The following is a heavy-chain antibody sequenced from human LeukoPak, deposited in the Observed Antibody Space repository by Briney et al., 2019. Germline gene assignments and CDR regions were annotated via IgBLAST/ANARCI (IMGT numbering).Heavy chain of an antibody. CDR3: ARDSGRVLDY. J-gene: IGHJ4*02. V-gene: IGHV3-48*04. CDR2: ISSSSSSM. Sequence: PGGSLRLSCAASGFTFSSYSMSWVRQAPGKGLEWVSYISSSSSSMYYADSVKGRFTTSRDNAKNSLYLQMNSLRAEDTAVYYCARDSGRVLDYWGQGTLVTVSS. CDR1: GFTFSSYS. D-gene: IGHD3-10*01.